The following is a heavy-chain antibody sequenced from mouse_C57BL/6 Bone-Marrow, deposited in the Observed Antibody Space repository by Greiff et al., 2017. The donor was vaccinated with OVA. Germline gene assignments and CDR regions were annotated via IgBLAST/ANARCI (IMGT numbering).Heavy chain of an antibody. CDR2: INPDSSTI. CDR1: AIDFSRYW. J-gene: IGHJ1*03. V-gene: IGHV4-1*01. Sequence: PAAAIDFSRYWMSWVRRAPGKGLEWIGEINPDSSTINYAPSLKDKFIISRDNAKNTLYLQMSKVRSEDTALYYCARAEGNYGWYFDVWGTGTTVTVSS. D-gene: IGHD2-1*01. CDR3: ARAEGNYGWYFDV.